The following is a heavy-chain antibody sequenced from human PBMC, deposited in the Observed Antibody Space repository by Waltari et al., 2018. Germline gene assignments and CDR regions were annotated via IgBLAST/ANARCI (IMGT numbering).Heavy chain of an antibody. CDR3: ASTIFGVVTGGYYYYGMDV. CDR1: GGSISSSSYY. J-gene: IGHJ6*02. Sequence: QLQLQESGPGLVKPSETLSLTCTVSGGSISSSSYYWGWIRLPPGKGLEWIGSIYYSGSTYYNPSLKSRVTISVDTSKNQFSLKLSSVTAADTAVYYCASTIFGVVTGGYYYYGMDVWGQGTTVTVSS. CDR2: IYYSGST. V-gene: IGHV4-39*07. D-gene: IGHD3-3*01.